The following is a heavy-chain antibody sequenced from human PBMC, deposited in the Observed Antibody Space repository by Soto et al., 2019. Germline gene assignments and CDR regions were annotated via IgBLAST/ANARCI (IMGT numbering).Heavy chain of an antibody. CDR1: GGSISSDDYY. CDR3: ARDLDGLHDDTSGPFPRPG. D-gene: IGHD3-22*01. V-gene: IGHV4-30-4*01. Sequence: SETLSLTCTVSGGSISSDDYYWSWIRQAPGRGLEWIGYIHSSGSIYYNPSLKSRATMPIDTAGNQFSLKVSSVTVADTAVYYCARDLDGLHDDTSGPFPRPGWGQGTLVTVSS. J-gene: IGHJ1*01. CDR2: IHSSGSI.